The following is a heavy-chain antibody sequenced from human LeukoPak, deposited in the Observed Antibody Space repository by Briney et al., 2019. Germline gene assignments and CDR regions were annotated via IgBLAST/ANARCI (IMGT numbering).Heavy chain of an antibody. D-gene: IGHD3-16*02. Sequence: SETLSLTCTVSGGSISSSSYYWGWIRQPPGKGLEWIGSIYYSGSTYYNPSLKSRVTISVDTSKNQFSLKLSSVTAPDTAVYYCARDIRLGELSFPNYYFDYWGQGTLVSVSS. J-gene: IGHJ4*02. V-gene: IGHV4-39*07. CDR1: GGSISSSSYY. CDR2: IYYSGST. CDR3: ARDIRLGELSFPNYYFDY.